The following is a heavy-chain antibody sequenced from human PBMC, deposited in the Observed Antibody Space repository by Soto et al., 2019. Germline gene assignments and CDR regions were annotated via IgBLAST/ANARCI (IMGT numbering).Heavy chain of an antibody. CDR1: GGSISSYY. D-gene: IGHD1-26*01. Sequence: QVQLQESGPGLVKPSETLSLTCTVSGGSISSYYWSWIRQPPGKGLEWIGYFFYSGSTNYNPSLKCRVTISVDTSKNQYSLKLNSVTAADTSVYYCSSGGYPSIDYWCQGTLVTFSS. V-gene: IGHV4-59*01. J-gene: IGHJ4*02. CDR3: SSGGYPSIDY. CDR2: FFYSGST.